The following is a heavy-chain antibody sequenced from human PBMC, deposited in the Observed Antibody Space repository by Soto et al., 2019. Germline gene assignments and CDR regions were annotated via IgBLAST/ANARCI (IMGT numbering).Heavy chain of an antibody. D-gene: IGHD4-17*01. V-gene: IGHV1-69*13. J-gene: IGHJ4*02. CDR2: IIPIFGTA. CDR3: ARERDYGDYESGY. CDR1: GGTFSSYA. Sequence: SVKVSCKASGGTFSSYAISWVRQAPGQGLEWMGGIIPIFGTANYAQKFQGRVTITADESTSTAYMELSSLRSEDTAVYYCARERDYGDYESGYWGQGTLVTVYS.